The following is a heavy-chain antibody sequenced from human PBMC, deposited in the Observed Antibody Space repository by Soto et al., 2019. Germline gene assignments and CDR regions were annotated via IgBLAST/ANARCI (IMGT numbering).Heavy chain of an antibody. CDR3: ARAVVWFGEPPHWYVDL. Sequence: SETLSLTCAVYGGTFSGYYWSWIRQPPGKGLEWIGYIYYSGSTNYNPSLKSRVTISVDTSKKQFSLKLSSVTAAETAVSYCARAVVWFGEPPHWYVDLWGRGTLVTVSS. CDR2: IYYSGST. CDR1: GGTFSGYY. J-gene: IGHJ2*01. V-gene: IGHV4-59*01. D-gene: IGHD3-10*01.